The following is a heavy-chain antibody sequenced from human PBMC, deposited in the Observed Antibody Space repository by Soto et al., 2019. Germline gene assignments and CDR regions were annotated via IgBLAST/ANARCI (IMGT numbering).Heavy chain of an antibody. Sequence: LSLTCTVSGGSISSDDYYWSWIRQPPGKGLEWIGYIYYSGRTAYNPSLKSRLIISIDTSKNQFSLNLNSVSGADTAVYYCARELSNSPDYFDYWGQGTLVTVSS. CDR3: ARELSNSPDYFDY. V-gene: IGHV4-30-4*01. J-gene: IGHJ4*02. CDR2: IYYSGRT. CDR1: GGSISSDDYY. D-gene: IGHD6-6*01.